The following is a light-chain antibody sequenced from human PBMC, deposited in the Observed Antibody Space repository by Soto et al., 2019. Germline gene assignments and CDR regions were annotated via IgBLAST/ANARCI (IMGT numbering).Light chain of an antibody. CDR1: SSNIGSNS. CDR3: AAWDDSLNGVV. Sequence: QSVLTQPPSASGTPGQRVTISCSGSSSNIGSNSVNWYQQLPGTAPKLLMYSSNQRPSGVPDRFSGSKSGTSASLAISGLQSEDEADYNCAAWDDSLNGVVFGGGPSSPS. V-gene: IGLV1-44*01. J-gene: IGLJ2*01. CDR2: SSN.